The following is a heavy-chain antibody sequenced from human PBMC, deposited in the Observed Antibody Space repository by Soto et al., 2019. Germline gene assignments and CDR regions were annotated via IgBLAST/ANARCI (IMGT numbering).Heavy chain of an antibody. CDR3: ARVGYCSGGSCRWGSCDI. J-gene: IGHJ3*02. Sequence: VQLVESGGGLVQPGGSLRLSCAASGFTVSTEYMSWVRQAPGKGLEWVSVIYSSGSTYYADSVEGRFTISRDNSKNTLYLQMNSLRAEDTAIYYCARVGYCSGGSCRWGSCDIWGQGTMVTVSS. CDR1: GFTVSTEY. D-gene: IGHD2-15*01. V-gene: IGHV3-66*01. CDR2: IYSSGST.